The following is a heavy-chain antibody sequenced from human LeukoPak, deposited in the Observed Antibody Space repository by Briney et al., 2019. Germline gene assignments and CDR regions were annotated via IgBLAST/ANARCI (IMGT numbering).Heavy chain of an antibody. Sequence: PSETLSLTCTVSGGSISSYYWSWIRQPPGKGLEWIGYIYYSGSTNYNPSLKSRVTISVDTSKNQFSLKLSSVTAADTAVYYCAASGYSYGFSPMIDYWGQGTLVTVSS. D-gene: IGHD5-18*01. CDR3: AASGYSYGFSPMIDY. CDR1: GGSISSYY. J-gene: IGHJ4*02. CDR2: IYYSGST. V-gene: IGHV4-59*01.